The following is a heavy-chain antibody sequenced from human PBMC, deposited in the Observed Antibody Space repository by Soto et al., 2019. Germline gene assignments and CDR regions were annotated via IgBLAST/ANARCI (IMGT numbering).Heavy chain of an antibody. CDR3: ASVGFLEWLSLLDY. J-gene: IGHJ4*02. V-gene: IGHV4-4*02. CDR1: GGSISSSNW. Sequence: QVQLQESGPGLVKPSGTLSLTCAVSGGSISSSNWWSLFRQPPGKGLEWIGEIYHSGSTNYNPSLKSLVTISVDKSKNQFSLKLSSVTAADTAVYYCASVGFLEWLSLLDYCGQGTLVTVSS. CDR2: IYHSGST. D-gene: IGHD3-3*01.